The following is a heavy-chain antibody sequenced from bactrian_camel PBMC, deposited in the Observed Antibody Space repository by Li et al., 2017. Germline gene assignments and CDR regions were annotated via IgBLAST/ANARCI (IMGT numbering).Heavy chain of an antibody. CDR1: GYTSSRHC. D-gene: IGHD4*01. CDR2: IYSDGRYT. Sequence: QVQLVESGGGSVQAGGSLRLSCTHSGYTSSRHCMHWVRQAPGKGLEWVASIYSDGRYTYYPDSVKGRFTISRDNAKNTVYLQMSSLKSEDTALYYCAADWANYFIDYTFDYWGQGTQVTVS. CDR3: AADWANYFIDYTFDY. J-gene: IGHJ4*01. V-gene: IGHV3S6*01.